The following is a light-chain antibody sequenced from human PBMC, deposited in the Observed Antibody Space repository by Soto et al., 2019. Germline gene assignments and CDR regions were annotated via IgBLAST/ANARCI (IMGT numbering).Light chain of an antibody. CDR1: NSDVGSYNL. CDR3: CSYAGSSTYV. V-gene: IGLV2-23*02. CDR2: EVS. J-gene: IGLJ1*01. Sequence: LAQPASGSGAPGQSITISCTGTNSDVGSYNLVSWYQQHPGKAPKLMIYEVSKRPSGVSNRFSGSKSGNTASLTISGLQAEDEADYYCCSYAGSSTYVFGTGTKVTVL.